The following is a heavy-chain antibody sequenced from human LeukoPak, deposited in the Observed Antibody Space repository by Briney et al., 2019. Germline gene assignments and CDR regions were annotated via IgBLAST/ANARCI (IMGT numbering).Heavy chain of an antibody. V-gene: IGHV3-23*01. CDR1: GFTFSSYA. D-gene: IGHD3-22*01. Sequence: GGSLRLSCAASGFTFSSYAMSWVRQAPGKGLEWVSGTSGSGGSTYYAGSVKGRFTISRDNSKNTLYLQMNSLRVEDTAVYYCARAHRFYDSSGPDAFDIWGQGTMVTVSS. J-gene: IGHJ3*02. CDR3: ARAHRFYDSSGPDAFDI. CDR2: TSGSGGST.